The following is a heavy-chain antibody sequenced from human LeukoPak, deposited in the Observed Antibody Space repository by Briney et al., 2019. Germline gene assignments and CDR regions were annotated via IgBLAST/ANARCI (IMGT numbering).Heavy chain of an antibody. CDR1: GFTFSSYA. Sequence: PGGSLRLSCAASGFTFSSYAMSWVRQAPGKGLEWVANIKQDGSEKYYVDSAKGRFTISRDNAKNSLYLQMNSLRAEDTAVYYCARGDYYDSSGYLYWGQGTLVTVSS. D-gene: IGHD3-22*01. CDR2: IKQDGSEK. J-gene: IGHJ4*02. CDR3: ARGDYYDSSGYLY. V-gene: IGHV3-7*01.